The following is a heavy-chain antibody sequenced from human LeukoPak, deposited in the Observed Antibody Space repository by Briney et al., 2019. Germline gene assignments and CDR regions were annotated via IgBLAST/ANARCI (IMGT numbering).Heavy chain of an antibody. D-gene: IGHD3-22*01. CDR1: GFTFDDYA. V-gene: IGHV3-9*01. Sequence: AGRSLRLSCAASGFTFDDYAMHWVRQAPGKGLEWVSGISWNSGSIGYADSVKGRFTISRDNAKNSLYLQMNSLRAEDTALYYCAKDGHYYDSSGYYEFQFDNWGQGTLVTVSS. J-gene: IGHJ4*02. CDR2: ISWNSGSI. CDR3: AKDGHYYDSSGYYEFQFDN.